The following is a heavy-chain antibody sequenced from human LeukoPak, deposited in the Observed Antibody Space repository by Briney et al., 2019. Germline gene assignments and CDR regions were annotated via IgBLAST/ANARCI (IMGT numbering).Heavy chain of an antibody. V-gene: IGHV3-74*01. J-gene: IGHJ3*02. CDR1: GFTFSSFW. Sequence: GGSLRLSCAASGFTFSSFWMHWVRRAPGKGLVWVSRINGDGSSTSYADFVEGRFSISRDNAQNTLYLQMHSLRAEDTALYYCAREPHSDYSDHTDSFDIWGQGTMVSVSS. CDR3: AREPHSDYSDHTDSFDI. CDR2: INGDGSST. D-gene: IGHD4-17*01.